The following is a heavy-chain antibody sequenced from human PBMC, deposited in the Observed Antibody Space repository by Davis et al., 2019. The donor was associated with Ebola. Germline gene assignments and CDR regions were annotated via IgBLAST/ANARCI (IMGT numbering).Heavy chain of an antibody. D-gene: IGHD4-17*01. CDR2: INSDGSST. J-gene: IGHJ4*02. CDR1: GFTFSSYW. CDR3: ARDQGYGDYVFDY. Sequence: GESLKISCAASGFTFSSYWMHWVRQAPGKGLVWVSRINSDGSSTSYADSVKGRFTISRDNAKNTLYLQMNSLRAEDTAVYYCARDQGYGDYVFDYWGQGTLVTVSS. V-gene: IGHV3-74*01.